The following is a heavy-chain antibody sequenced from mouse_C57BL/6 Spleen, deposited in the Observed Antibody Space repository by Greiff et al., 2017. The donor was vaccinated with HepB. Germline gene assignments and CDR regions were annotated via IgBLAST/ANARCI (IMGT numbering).Heavy chain of an antibody. CDR2: IYPGDGDT. V-gene: IGHV1-82*01. D-gene: IGHD3-2*02. CDR3: ARGQLRLQDAMDY. CDR1: GYAFSSSW. J-gene: IGHJ4*01. Sequence: QVQLKQSGPELVKPGASVKISCKASGYAFSSSWMNWVKQRPGKGLEWIGRIYPGDGDTNYNGKFKGKATLTADKSSSTAYMKLSSLTSEDSAVYFCARGQLRLQDAMDYWGQGTSVTVSS.